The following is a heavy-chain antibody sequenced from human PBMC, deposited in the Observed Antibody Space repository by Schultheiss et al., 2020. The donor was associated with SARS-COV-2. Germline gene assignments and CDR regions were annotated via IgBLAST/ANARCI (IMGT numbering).Heavy chain of an antibody. CDR1: GFTFSSYD. D-gene: IGHD6-13*01. CDR3: ARGYSSDF. CDR2: IWYDGSNK. V-gene: IGHV3-33*01. J-gene: IGHJ4*02. Sequence: GGSLRLSCAASGFTFSSYDMHWVRQAPGKGLEWVAVIWYDGSNKYYADSVKGRFTISRDNSNNTLYLQLNNLRVDDTAVYYCARGYSSDFWGQGTLVTVSS.